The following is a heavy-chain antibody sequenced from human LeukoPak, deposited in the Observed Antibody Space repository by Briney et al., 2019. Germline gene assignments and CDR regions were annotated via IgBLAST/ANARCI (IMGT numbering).Heavy chain of an antibody. D-gene: IGHD2-15*01. CDR1: GDSITNRNW. J-gene: IGHJ2*01. V-gene: IGHV4-4*02. Sequence: PSGTLSLTCAVSGDSITNRNWWNWVRQPPGKGLEWIGEISHCGSTNYNPSLKSRVTIDKSKNEFSLNLSSVTAADTAVYYCARDSPAYCSGGNCYNWYFDLWGRGTLVSVSS. CDR3: ARDSPAYCSGGNCYNWYFDL. CDR2: ISHCGST.